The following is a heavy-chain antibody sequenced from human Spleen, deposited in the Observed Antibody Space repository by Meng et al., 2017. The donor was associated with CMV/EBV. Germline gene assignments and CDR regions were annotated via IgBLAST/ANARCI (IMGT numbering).Heavy chain of an antibody. V-gene: IGHV1-69*05. D-gene: IGHD6-19*01. CDR1: GYTFTSYD. CDR3: ARDDDIAVAGIDY. CDR2: IIPIFGTA. Sequence: SVKVSCKASGYTFTSYDISWVRQAPGQGLEWMGGIIPIFGTANYAQKFQGRVTITTDESTSTAYMELSSLRSEDTAVYYCARDDDIAVAGIDYWGQGTLVTVSS. J-gene: IGHJ4*02.